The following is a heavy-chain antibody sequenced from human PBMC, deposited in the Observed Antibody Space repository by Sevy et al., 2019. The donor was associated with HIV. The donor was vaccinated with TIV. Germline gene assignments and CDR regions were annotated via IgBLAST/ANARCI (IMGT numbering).Heavy chain of an antibody. CDR2: IRYEGSNK. J-gene: IGHJ4*02. CDR3: AKDAQTSSSRPYYFDY. Sequence: GGSLRLSCAASGFTFSSYGMHWVRQAPGKGLEWVAFIRYEGSNKYYADSVKGRFTISRDNSKNTLYLQMNSLRAEDTAVYYCAKDAQTSSSRPYYFDYWGQGTLVTVSS. V-gene: IGHV3-30*02. D-gene: IGHD6-6*01. CDR1: GFTFSSYG.